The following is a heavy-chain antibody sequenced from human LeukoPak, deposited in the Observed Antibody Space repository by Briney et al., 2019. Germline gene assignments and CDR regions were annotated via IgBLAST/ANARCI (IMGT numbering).Heavy chain of an antibody. Sequence: ASVKVSCKASGYTFTSYGISWVRQAPGQGLEWMGIINPSGGSTSYAQKFQGRVTMTRDTSTSTVYMELSSLRSEDTAVYYCASRIRTRVYDFWSGELDYWGQGTLVTVSS. J-gene: IGHJ4*02. CDR2: INPSGGST. V-gene: IGHV1-46*01. D-gene: IGHD3-3*01. CDR3: ASRIRTRVYDFWSGELDY. CDR1: GYTFTSYG.